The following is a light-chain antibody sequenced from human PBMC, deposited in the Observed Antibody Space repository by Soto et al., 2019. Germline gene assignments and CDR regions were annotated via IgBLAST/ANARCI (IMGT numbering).Light chain of an antibody. CDR1: SSDIGGFDL. CDR2: EVN. CDR3: CSYVGIRNFV. V-gene: IGLV2-23*02. Sequence: QSALTQPDSLSGSPGQSITISCTGSSSDIGGFDLVSWYQQHPGKAPKLLLYEVNKRPSRVSNRFSCSKSGNTASLTISGLQADDEAYYYCCSYVGIRNFVFGGGTKLTVL. J-gene: IGLJ2*01.